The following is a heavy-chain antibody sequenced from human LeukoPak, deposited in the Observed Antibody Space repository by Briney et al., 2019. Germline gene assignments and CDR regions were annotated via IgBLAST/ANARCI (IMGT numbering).Heavy chain of an antibody. Sequence: SETLSLTCTVSGGSISNYYWSWIRQPAGKELEWIGRIYSSGGTNYNPSLKSRVTMSVDTSKNQFSLKLRSVTAADTAVYYCARGGRWEHFDYWGQGTLVTVSS. CDR2: IYSSGGT. J-gene: IGHJ4*02. V-gene: IGHV4-4*07. D-gene: IGHD1-1*01. CDR1: GGSISNYY. CDR3: ARGGRWEHFDY.